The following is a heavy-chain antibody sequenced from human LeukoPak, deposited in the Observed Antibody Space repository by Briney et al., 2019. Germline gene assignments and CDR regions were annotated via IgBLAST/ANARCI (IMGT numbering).Heavy chain of an antibody. J-gene: IGHJ5*02. D-gene: IGHD3-10*01. Sequence: GSLRLSCAASGFTFSSYAMSWVRQAPGKGLEWIGYIYYNGDTHYNPSLNSRLSMSVDTPNKQFSLNLRSVTAADTAVYYCVRGPYGSSISNWFDPWGQGLLVTVSS. CDR2: IYYNGDT. CDR1: GFTFSSYA. CDR3: VRGPYGSSISNWFDP. V-gene: IGHV4-59*01.